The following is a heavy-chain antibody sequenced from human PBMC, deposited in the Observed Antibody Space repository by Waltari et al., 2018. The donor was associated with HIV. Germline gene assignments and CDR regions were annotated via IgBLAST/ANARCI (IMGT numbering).Heavy chain of an antibody. D-gene: IGHD2-2*01. V-gene: IGHV3-9*01. CDR1: GLKFDHYS. Sequence: EMQLVESGGGFVQPGRSLRLSCGACGLKFDHYSIYWVRQAPGKGLEWVSGISWNSDIIGYADSVKGRFTISRDNAKNSLYLQMNSLGAEDTALYYCAKDAASIHYYGMDVWGQGTTVTVS. CDR3: AKDAASIHYYGMDV. J-gene: IGHJ6*02. CDR2: ISWNSDII.